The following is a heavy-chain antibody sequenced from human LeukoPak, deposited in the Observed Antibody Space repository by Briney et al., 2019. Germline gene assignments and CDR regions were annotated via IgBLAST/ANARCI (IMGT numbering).Heavy chain of an antibody. CDR1: GGSISSGGYY. Sequence: SETLSLTCTVSGGSISSGGYYWSWIRQHPGTGLEGIGYMSYSGDTYYNASLKSRITISLDTSKNQFSLKLSSVTAADTAVYCCAVKVAATGYYWGQGTLVTVSS. D-gene: IGHD6-13*01. CDR3: AVKVAATGYY. CDR2: MSYSGDT. J-gene: IGHJ4*02. V-gene: IGHV4-31*03.